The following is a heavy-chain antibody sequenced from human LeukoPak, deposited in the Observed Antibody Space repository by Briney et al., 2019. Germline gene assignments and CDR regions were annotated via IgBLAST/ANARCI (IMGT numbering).Heavy chain of an antibody. CDR2: VSTHGGTT. CDR3: ARVRAPAFHVDALDI. Sequence: PGGSLRLSCAASGFTFSSHAMHWVRQAPGKGLEFVSAVSTHGGTTHYANPVKGRFTISRDNSKNTLYLEMDSLRPEDMAVYYCARVRAPAFHVDALDIWGQGTTVAVSS. CDR1: GFTFSSHA. V-gene: IGHV3-64*01. D-gene: IGHD2-2*01. J-gene: IGHJ3*02.